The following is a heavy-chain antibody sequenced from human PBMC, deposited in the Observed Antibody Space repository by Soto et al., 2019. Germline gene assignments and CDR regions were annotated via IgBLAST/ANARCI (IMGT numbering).Heavy chain of an antibody. CDR1: GFTFSSYA. CDR3: AKAGGIAVPSSHLDY. J-gene: IGHJ4*02. CDR2: ISGSGGST. V-gene: IGHV3-23*01. D-gene: IGHD6-19*01. Sequence: EVQLLESGGGSVQPGGSLRLSCATSGFTFSSYAMSWVRQAPGKGLEWVSAISGSGGSTNYADSAEGRFTISRDNSKNALYLQMSSLRAEDTSVYYCAKAGGIAVPSSHLDYWGQGTLVTVSS.